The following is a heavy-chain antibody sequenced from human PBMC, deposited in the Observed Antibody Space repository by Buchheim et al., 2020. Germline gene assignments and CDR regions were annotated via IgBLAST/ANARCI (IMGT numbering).Heavy chain of an antibody. J-gene: IGHJ4*02. CDR3: ARGYCISTSCYALPYYFDY. CDR1: GYTFTSYY. D-gene: IGHD2-2*01. Sequence: QVQLVQSGAEVKKPGASVKVSCKASGYTFTSYYMHWVRQAPGQGLEWMGIINPSGGSTSYAQKFQGRVTMTRNTSPSPAHMELSSLRSEDTAVYYCARGYCISTSCYALPYYFDYWGQGTL. CDR2: INPSGGST. V-gene: IGHV1-46*01.